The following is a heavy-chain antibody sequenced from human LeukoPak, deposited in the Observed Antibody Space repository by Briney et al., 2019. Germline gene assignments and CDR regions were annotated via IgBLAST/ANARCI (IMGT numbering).Heavy chain of an antibody. CDR3: AKDGSGTYPDAFDV. D-gene: IGHD1-26*01. V-gene: IGHV3-23*01. CDR2: ISGSAGDT. Sequence: GGSLRLSCAASGFTFSNFAMTWVRQAPGKGLEWVSCISGSAGDTYSSGSVKGRFTISRDTSTNTLYLQMNSLRAEDTAVYYCAKDGSGTYPDAFDVWGQGTMVTVSS. J-gene: IGHJ3*01. CDR1: GFTFSNFA.